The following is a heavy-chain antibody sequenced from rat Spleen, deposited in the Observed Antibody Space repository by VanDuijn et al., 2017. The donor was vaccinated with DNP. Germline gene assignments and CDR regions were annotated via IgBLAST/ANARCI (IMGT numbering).Heavy chain of an antibody. V-gene: IGHV5-17*01. CDR3: ARNWD. Sequence: EVQLVESGGGLVQPGRSLKLSCAASGFTFSAYALAWVRQAPKKGLEWVATISTSGSRTYYPDSVKGRFTISRDNAKSSLYLQMNSLRSEDTATYYCARNWDWGQGVMVTVSS. CDR2: ISTSGSRT. J-gene: IGHJ2*01. CDR1: GFTFSAYA. D-gene: IGHD5-1*01.